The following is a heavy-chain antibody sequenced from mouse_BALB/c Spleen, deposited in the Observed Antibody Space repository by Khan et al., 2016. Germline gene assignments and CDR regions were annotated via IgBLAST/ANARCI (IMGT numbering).Heavy chain of an antibody. J-gene: IGHJ2*01. CDR1: GFDFSRYW. Sequence: EVKLLESGGGLVQPGGSLKLSCAASGFDFSRYWMSWVRQAPGKGLEWIGEINPDSSTINYTPSLKDKFILSRDNAKNTLYLQLSKVRVEDTALYSWARHQYSGYMNYWGQGTTLTVSS. D-gene: IGHD1-2*01. V-gene: IGHV4-1*02. CDR2: INPDSSTI. CDR3: ARHQYSGYMNY.